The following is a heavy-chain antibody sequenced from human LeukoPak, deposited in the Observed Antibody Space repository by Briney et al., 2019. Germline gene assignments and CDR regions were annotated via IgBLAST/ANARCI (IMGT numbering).Heavy chain of an antibody. CDR2: IYYSGTP. J-gene: IGHJ4*01. Sequence: SQTLSLTCTVSGGSLNSGFYYWDWIRQHPGKGLEWIGYIYYSGTPYYNPSLKSRVTISVDTSQNQFSLKLSSVTAADTAVYYCARVLVSSGSLDYWGHGTLVTASS. CDR1: GGSLNSGFYY. CDR3: ARVLVSSGSLDY. V-gene: IGHV4-31*03. D-gene: IGHD6-19*01.